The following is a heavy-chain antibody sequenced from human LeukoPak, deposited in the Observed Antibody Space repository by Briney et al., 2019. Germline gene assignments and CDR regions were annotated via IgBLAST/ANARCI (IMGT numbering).Heavy chain of an antibody. Sequence: PGGSLRLSCAASGFTFSSYGMHWVRQAPGKGLEWVAVIWYDGSNKYYADSVKGRFTISRDNSKNTLYLQMNSLRAEDTAVYYCAKVGGGYSSGWFRIDWYFDLWGRGTLVTVSS. CDR2: IWYDGSNK. CDR3: AKVGGGYSSGWFRIDWYFDL. V-gene: IGHV3-33*06. D-gene: IGHD6-19*01. CDR1: GFTFSSYG. J-gene: IGHJ2*01.